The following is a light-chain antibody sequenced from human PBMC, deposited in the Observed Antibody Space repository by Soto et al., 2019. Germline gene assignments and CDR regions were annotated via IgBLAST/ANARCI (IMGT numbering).Light chain of an antibody. CDR2: GAS. J-gene: IGKJ5*01. Sequence: EIVMTQSPGTLSVSPGERATLSCRASPSVSSNLAWYQQKPVQAPRLLIYGASTRATGIPARFSGSGSGTDVTLTISSLPSEDFAVYYCQQYSNWPPITFGQGTRLEIK. CDR1: PSVSSN. V-gene: IGKV3-15*01. CDR3: QQYSNWPPIT.